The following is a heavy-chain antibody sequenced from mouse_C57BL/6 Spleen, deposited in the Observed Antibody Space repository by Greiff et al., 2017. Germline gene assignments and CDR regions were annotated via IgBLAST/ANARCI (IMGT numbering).Heavy chain of an antibody. CDR2: INYDGSST. CDR1: GFTFSDYY. Sequence: EVMLVESEGGLVQPGSSMKLSCTASGFTFSDYYMAWVRPVPEKGLEWVANINYDGSSTYSLDYLKSRFIISRDNAKNLLYLQMSSLKSEDTATYCCARGGVYAMDYGGQGTSVTVSS. V-gene: IGHV5-16*01. J-gene: IGHJ4*01. CDR3: ARGGVYAMDY.